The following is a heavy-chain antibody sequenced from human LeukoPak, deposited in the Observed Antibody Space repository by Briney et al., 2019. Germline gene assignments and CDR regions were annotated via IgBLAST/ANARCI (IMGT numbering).Heavy chain of an antibody. V-gene: IGHV1-2*02. J-gene: IGHJ3*01. CDR2: INPNSGDT. D-gene: IGHD3-9*01. CDR3: AREATGDGFEL. Sequence: ASVKLSCKASGYTFTGYYTHWVRQAPGQGLEWMGWINPNSGDTNYAQNLQGRVTMTRDTSISTAYMEVSRLRSDDTAVYYCAREATGDGFELWGQGTMVTVSS. CDR1: GYTFTGYY.